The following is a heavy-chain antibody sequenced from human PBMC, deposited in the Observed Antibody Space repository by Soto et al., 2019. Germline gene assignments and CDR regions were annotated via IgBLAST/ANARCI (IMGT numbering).Heavy chain of an antibody. CDR2: IYYSGST. CDR3: ERHEAAAPLDY. V-gene: IGHV4-39*01. CDR1: GGSISSSSYY. D-gene: IGHD6-13*01. J-gene: IGHJ4*02. Sequence: PSETLSLTCTVSGGSISSSSYYWGWIRQPPGKGLEWIGSIYYSGSTYYNPPLKSRVTISVDTSKNQFSLKLSSVTAADTAVYYCERHEAAAPLDYWGQGTLVTVSS.